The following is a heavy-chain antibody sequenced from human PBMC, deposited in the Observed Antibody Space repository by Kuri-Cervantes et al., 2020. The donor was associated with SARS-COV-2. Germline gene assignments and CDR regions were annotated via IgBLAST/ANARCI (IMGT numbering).Heavy chain of an antibody. D-gene: IGHD3-10*01. V-gene: IGHV3-33*01. CDR3: ARDFRFGELTPIDAFGI. CDR2: IWYDGSNK. Sequence: GGSLRLSCAASGFTFSSYGMHWVRQAPGKGLEWVAVIWYDGSNKYYADSVKGRFTISRDNSKNTLYLQMNSLRAEDTAVYYCARDFRFGELTPIDAFGIWGQGTMVTVSS. CDR1: GFTFSSYG. J-gene: IGHJ3*02.